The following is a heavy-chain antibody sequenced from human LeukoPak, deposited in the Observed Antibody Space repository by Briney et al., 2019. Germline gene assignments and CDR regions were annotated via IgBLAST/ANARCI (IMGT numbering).Heavy chain of an antibody. CDR1: GFTFSSYW. Sequence: PGGSLRLSCAASGFTFSSYWMSWVRQAPGKGLEWVANIKRDGSEKYYVDSVKGRFTISRDNAKNSLYLQMNSLRAEDTAVYYCARASNPWLQLTWGQGTLVTVSS. J-gene: IGHJ5*02. D-gene: IGHD5-24*01. CDR2: IKRDGSEK. V-gene: IGHV3-7*05. CDR3: ARASNPWLQLT.